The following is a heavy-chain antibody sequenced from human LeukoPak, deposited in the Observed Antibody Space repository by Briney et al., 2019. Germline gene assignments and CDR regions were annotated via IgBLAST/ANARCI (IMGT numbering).Heavy chain of an antibody. CDR3: AKGRIAPDD. D-gene: IGHD2-15*01. Sequence: RGSLRLACAASGFTFSDYGMSWVRQAPGKGLEWVSGISGSGGSTYYADSVKGRFSISRDNSRNTLYLQMNSLRAEDTAVYYCAKGRIAPDDWGQGTLVTVSS. J-gene: IGHJ4*02. CDR2: ISGSGGST. V-gene: IGHV3-23*01. CDR1: GFTFSDYG.